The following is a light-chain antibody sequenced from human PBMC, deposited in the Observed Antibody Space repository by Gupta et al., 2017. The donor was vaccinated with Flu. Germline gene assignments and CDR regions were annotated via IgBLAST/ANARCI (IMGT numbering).Light chain of an antibody. CDR2: GNS. V-gene: IGLV1-40*01. Sequence: RVTISCTGGSSNIGAGYDVHWYQQLPGTAPKLVIDGNSHRPSGVPDRFSGSKSGTSASLAITGLQAEDEADYHCQSYDSSLSVVFGGGTKLTVL. CDR1: SSNIGAGYD. CDR3: QSYDSSLSVV. J-gene: IGLJ2*01.